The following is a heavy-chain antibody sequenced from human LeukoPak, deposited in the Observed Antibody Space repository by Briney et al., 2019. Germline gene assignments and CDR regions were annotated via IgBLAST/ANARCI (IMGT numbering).Heavy chain of an antibody. CDR3: ARGSPYSSSWYGIDY. D-gene: IGHD6-13*01. J-gene: IGHJ4*02. V-gene: IGHV3-21*01. CDR2: ISSSSSYI. CDR1: GFTFSSYS. Sequence: PGGSLRLSCAASGFTFSSYSMNWVRQAPGKGLEWVSSISSSSSYIYYADSVKGRFTISRDNAKNSLYLQMNSLRAEDTAVYYCARGSPYSSSWYGIDYWGQGTLVTVSS.